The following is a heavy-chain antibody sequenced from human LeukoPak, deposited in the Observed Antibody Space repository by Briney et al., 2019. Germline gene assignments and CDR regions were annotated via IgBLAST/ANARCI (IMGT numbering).Heavy chain of an antibody. V-gene: IGHV1-18*01. CDR2: ISAYNGDT. CDR1: GYTFTNYG. Sequence: ASVKVSCKASGYTFTNYGINWARLAPGQGLEWMGWISAYNGDTNYAQKLQGRITMTTDTSTTTAYMELRSLRSDDTAVYYCARDSKYYYDTSRWRPPVDYWGQGTLVTVSS. J-gene: IGHJ4*02. D-gene: IGHD3-22*01. CDR3: ARDSKYYYDTSRWRPPVDY.